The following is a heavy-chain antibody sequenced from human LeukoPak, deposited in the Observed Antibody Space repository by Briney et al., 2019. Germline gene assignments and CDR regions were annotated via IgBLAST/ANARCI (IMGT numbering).Heavy chain of an antibody. CDR2: ISSGGSAR. V-gene: IGHV3-11*01. CDR1: GFTFSDYY. J-gene: IGHJ4*02. CDR3: VRGDYSDSSGPGY. Sequence: GGSLRLSCAASGFTFSDYYMSWIRQAPGKGLQWVSYISSGGSARYYADSVKGRFTISRDSTKNSLYLQMNSLRAEDTAVYYCVRGDYSDSSGPGYWGQGTLVTVSS. D-gene: IGHD3-22*01.